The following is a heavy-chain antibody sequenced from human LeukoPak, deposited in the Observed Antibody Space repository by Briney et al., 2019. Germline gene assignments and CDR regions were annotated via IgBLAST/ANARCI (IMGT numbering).Heavy chain of an antibody. CDR1: GLIFRSYG. CDR3: ARGYYYGLDV. CDR2: ISSSGSTI. D-gene: IGHD1-14*01. J-gene: IGHJ6*04. Sequence: GGSLRLSCGASGLIFRSYGMNWVRQALGKGLEWVSYISSSGSTIYYADSVKGRFTISRDNAKNSLYLQMNSLRAEDTAVYYCARGYYYGLDVWGKGTTVTVSS. V-gene: IGHV3-48*04.